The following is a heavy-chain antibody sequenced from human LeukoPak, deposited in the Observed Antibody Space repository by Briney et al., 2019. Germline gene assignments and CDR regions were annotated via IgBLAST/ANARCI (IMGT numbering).Heavy chain of an antibody. J-gene: IGHJ4*02. Sequence: SETLSLTCAVSGGSISSSNWWSWVRQPPGKGLEWIGEIYHSGSANYNPSLKSRVTISVDKSKNQFSLKLTSVTAADTAVYYCAREGVTKYYFDYWGQGTLVTVSS. D-gene: IGHD4-11*01. CDR3: AREGVTKYYFDY. V-gene: IGHV4-4*02. CDR1: GGSISSSNW. CDR2: IYHSGSA.